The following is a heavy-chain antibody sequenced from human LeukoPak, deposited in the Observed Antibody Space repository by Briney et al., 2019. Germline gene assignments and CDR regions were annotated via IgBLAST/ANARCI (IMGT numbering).Heavy chain of an antibody. CDR2: IIPIFGTA. J-gene: IGHJ5*02. CDR1: GGTFSSYA. V-gene: IGHV1-69*13. CDR3: ARMAYDFLTGYFQPNWFDP. D-gene: IGHD3-9*01. Sequence: SVKVSCKASGGTFSSYAISWVRQAPGQGLEWMGGIIPIFGTANYAQKFQGRVTITADESTSTAYMELSSLRSEDTAVYYCARMAYDFLTGYFQPNWFDPWGQGTLVTVSS.